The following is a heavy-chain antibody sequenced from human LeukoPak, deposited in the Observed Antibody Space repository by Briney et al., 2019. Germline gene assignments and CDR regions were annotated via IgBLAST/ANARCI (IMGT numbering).Heavy chain of an antibody. J-gene: IGHJ4*02. CDR2: ISYDGSNK. Sequence: PGGSLRLSCAASGFTFSSYGMHWVRQAPGKGLEWVAVISYDGSNKCYADSVKGRFTISRDNSKNTLYLQMNSLRAEDTAVYYCAKDFRVGAIDFDYWGQGTLVTVSS. D-gene: IGHD1-26*01. V-gene: IGHV3-30*18. CDR1: GFTFSSYG. CDR3: AKDFRVGAIDFDY.